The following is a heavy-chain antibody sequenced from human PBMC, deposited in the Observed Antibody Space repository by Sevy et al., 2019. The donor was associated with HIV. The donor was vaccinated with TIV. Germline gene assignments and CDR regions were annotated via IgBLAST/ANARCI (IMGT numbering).Heavy chain of an antibody. V-gene: IGHV1-18*01. J-gene: IGHJ5*02. Sequence: ASVKVSCKASGYTFTSYGISWVRQAPGQGLEWMGWISAYNGNTNYAQTLQGRVTMTTDTSTSTAYMELRSLRSDDTAVYYCARDGNMVAVAGNNWFDPWGQGTLVTVSS. CDR3: ARDGNMVAVAGNNWFDP. CDR1: GYTFTSYG. D-gene: IGHD6-19*01. CDR2: ISAYNGNT.